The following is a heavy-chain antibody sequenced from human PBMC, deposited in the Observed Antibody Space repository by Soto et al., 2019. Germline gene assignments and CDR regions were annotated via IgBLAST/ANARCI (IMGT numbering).Heavy chain of an antibody. CDR1: GFTFSSYS. CDR2: ISSSSSYI. J-gene: IGHJ3*02. CDR3: AREQHDIDAFDI. V-gene: IGHV3-21*01. D-gene: IGHD3-9*01. Sequence: EVQLVESGGGLVKPGGSLRLSCAVSGFTFSSYSMNWVRQAPGKGLEWVSSISSSSSYIYYADSVKGRFTISRDNAKNSLYLQMNSLRAEDTAVYYCAREQHDIDAFDIWGQGTMVTVSS.